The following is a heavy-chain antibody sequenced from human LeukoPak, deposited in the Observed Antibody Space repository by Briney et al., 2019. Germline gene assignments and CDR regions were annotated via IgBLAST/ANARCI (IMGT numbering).Heavy chain of an antibody. J-gene: IGHJ5*02. V-gene: IGHV1-2*04. CDR3: ARLISSPEGDWFDP. Sequence: ASVKVSCKASGYTFTGYYMHWVRQAPGQGLEWMGWINPNSGGTNYAQKFQGWVTMTRGTSISTAYMELSRLRSDDTAVYYCARLISSPEGDWFDPWGQGTLVTVSP. D-gene: IGHD3-3*02. CDR1: GYTFTGYY. CDR2: INPNSGGT.